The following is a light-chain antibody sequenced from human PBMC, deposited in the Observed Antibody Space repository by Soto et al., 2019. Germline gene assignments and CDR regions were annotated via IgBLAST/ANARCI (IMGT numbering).Light chain of an antibody. CDR1: QSVGTW. J-gene: IGKJ3*01. V-gene: IGKV1-5*03. Sequence: DIQMTQSPSTLSASVGDRVTITCRASQSVGTWLAWYQQKPGKAPKLLIYKASTLESGVPSRFSGSGFGTEFTLTISSLQPDEFATYYCQQYNSYPHTFGPGTKVEIK. CDR2: KAS. CDR3: QQYNSYPHT.